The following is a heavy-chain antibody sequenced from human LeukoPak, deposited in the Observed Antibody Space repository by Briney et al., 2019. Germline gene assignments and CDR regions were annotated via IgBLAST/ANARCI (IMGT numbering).Heavy chain of an antibody. D-gene: IGHD3-22*01. Sequence: SETLSLTCTVSGGSISSYYWSWIRQPPGKGLEWIGYIYYSGSTNYNPSLKSRVTISVDTSKNQFSLKLSSVTAADTAVYYCARQRHNYCDSSGHLYYFDYWGQGTLVTVSS. CDR2: IYYSGST. CDR3: ARQRHNYCDSSGHLYYFDY. V-gene: IGHV4-59*08. CDR1: GGSISSYY. J-gene: IGHJ4*02.